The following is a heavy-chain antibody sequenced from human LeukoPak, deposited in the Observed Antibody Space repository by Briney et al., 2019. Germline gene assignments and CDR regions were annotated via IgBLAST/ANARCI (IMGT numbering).Heavy chain of an antibody. D-gene: IGHD2-15*01. CDR2: INWNGGST. Sequence: GGSLRLSCAASGFTFDDYGMSWVRQAPGKGLKWVSGINWNGGSTGYADSVKGRFTISRDNAKNSLYLQMNSLRAEDTALYYCARSTGYCSGGSCYHPGAFDIWGQGTMVTVSS. CDR1: GFTFDDYG. J-gene: IGHJ3*02. CDR3: ARSTGYCSGGSCYHPGAFDI. V-gene: IGHV3-20*04.